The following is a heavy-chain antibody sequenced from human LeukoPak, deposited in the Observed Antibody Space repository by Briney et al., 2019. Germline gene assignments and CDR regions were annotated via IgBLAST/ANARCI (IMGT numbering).Heavy chain of an antibody. CDR1: GGTFSSYA. D-gene: IGHD6-6*01. Sequence: GASVKVSCKASGGTFSSYAISWVRQAPGQGLEWMGRIMPIFGTANYAQKFQGRVTITTDESTSTAYIELSSLRSEDTAVYYCARAAEYSSSSRGVYYYYYYMDVWGKGTTVTVSS. V-gene: IGHV1-69*05. J-gene: IGHJ6*03. CDR2: IMPIFGTA. CDR3: ARAAEYSSSSRGVYYYYYYMDV.